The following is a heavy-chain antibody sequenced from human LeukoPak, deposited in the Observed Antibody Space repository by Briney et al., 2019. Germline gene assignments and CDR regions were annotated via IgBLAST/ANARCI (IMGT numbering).Heavy chain of an antibody. J-gene: IGHJ5*02. D-gene: IGHD3-3*01. Sequence: SETLSLTCTVSGGSISYYYWSWIRQAPGKGLEWIGYIYYSGSANYNPSLRSRVTISVDTSKNQFSLNLNSVTAADTAVYYCARGVLLEWFRVWFDPWGQGTLVTVSS. CDR1: GGSISYYY. CDR2: IYYSGSA. CDR3: ARGVLLEWFRVWFDP. V-gene: IGHV4-59*01.